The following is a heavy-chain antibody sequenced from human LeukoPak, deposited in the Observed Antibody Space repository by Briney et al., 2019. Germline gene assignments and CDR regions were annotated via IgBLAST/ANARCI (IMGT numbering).Heavy chain of an antibody. J-gene: IGHJ4*02. V-gene: IGHV3-30*04. CDR1: GFTFSRSA. D-gene: IGHD3-22*01. Sequence: PGTSLRLSCAASGFTFSRSAMHWVRQAPGRGLEWVALISYDGSNKYYADSVKGRFTISRDNSKNTLYLQMNSLRAEDTAVYYCAREPDSSGFDYWGQGTLVTVSS. CDR3: AREPDSSGFDY. CDR2: ISYDGSNK.